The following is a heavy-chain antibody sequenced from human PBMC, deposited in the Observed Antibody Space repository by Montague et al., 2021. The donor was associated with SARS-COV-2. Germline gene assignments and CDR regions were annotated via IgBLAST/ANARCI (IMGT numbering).Heavy chain of an antibody. CDR3: ARDLPSFFLGIAVAGPFDP. J-gene: IGHJ5*02. D-gene: IGHD6-19*01. CDR1: GFTFSSYY. CDR2: ISGSSGYI. Sequence: SLRLSCAASGFTFSSYYMNWVRQAPGKGLEWVSSISGSSGYIYYADSVKGRFTISRDNAKNSPYLQMNSLRAEDTAVYYCARDLPSFFLGIAVAGPFDPWGQGTLVTVSS. V-gene: IGHV3-21*01.